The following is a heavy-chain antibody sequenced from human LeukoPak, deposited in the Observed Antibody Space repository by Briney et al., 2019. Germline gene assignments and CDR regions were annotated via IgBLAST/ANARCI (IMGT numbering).Heavy chain of an antibody. D-gene: IGHD3-10*01. J-gene: IGHJ6*02. CDR3: ARDSKIAHYYSNYYYGMDV. V-gene: IGHV4-31*03. CDR2: IYYRESN. Sequence: SETLSLTCTVSGGSISSCGYYWSWIRQHPGLGLVWIGYIYYRESNYYNPSLKSRVTISVDTSNNQFSLKLSAVTAADTAVYYCARDSKIAHYYSNYYYGMDVWGQGTTVTVSS. CDR1: GGSISSCGYY.